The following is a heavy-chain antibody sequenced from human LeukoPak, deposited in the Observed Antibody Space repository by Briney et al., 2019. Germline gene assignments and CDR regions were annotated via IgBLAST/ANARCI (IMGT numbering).Heavy chain of an antibody. D-gene: IGHD2-2*01. CDR3: AKNSTVGVPATIRY. V-gene: IGHV3-23*01. J-gene: IGHJ4*02. CDR2: ISGSGGST. CDR1: GFTFSNYA. Sequence: SGGSLRLSCAASGFTFSNYAMSWVRQAPGKGLEWVSAISGSGGSTYYADSVKGRFTISRDNSKNTLYLQMNSLRAEDTAVYYCAKNSTVGVPATIRYWSQGTLVTVSS.